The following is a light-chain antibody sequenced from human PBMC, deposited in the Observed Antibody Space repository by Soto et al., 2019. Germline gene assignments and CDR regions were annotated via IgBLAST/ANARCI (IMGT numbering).Light chain of an antibody. Sequence: EIVLTQSPGTLSLSPGERATLSCRASQSVTSNSLAWYHQKFGQPPRLLIYGASSRATGIPDRFSGSGSGTDFTLTISRLEPDDFATYYCQQYNSYLLTFGGGTKVEIK. CDR1: QSVTSNS. V-gene: IGKV3-20*01. CDR3: QQYNSYLLT. J-gene: IGKJ4*01. CDR2: GAS.